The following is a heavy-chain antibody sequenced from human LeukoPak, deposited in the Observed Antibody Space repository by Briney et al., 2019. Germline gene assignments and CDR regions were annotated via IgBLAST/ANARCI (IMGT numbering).Heavy chain of an antibody. CDR1: GFTVSSNY. Sequence: GGSLRLSCAASGFTVSSNYMSWVRQAPGKGLEWVSVIYSGGSTYYADSVKGRFTISRDNAKNSLYLQMNSLRDEDTAVYYCARDRIAARRTLHFWGQGTLVTVSS. V-gene: IGHV3-53*01. J-gene: IGHJ4*02. D-gene: IGHD6-6*01. CDR3: ARDRIAARRTLHF. CDR2: IYSGGST.